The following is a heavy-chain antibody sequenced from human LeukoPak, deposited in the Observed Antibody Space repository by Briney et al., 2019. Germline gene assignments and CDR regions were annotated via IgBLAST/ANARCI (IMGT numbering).Heavy chain of an antibody. J-gene: IGHJ4*02. CDR2: IYYSGST. V-gene: IGHV4-59*12. D-gene: IGHD3-10*01. CDR1: GGSISSYY. Sequence: SETLSLTCTVSGGSISSYYWSWIRQPPGKGLEWIAYIYYSGSTNYNPSLKSRVTISVDTSKNQFSLKLSSVTAADTAVYYCARGVVTMVRGVIIKRARFDYWGQGTLVTVSS. CDR3: ARGVVTMVRGVIIKRARFDY.